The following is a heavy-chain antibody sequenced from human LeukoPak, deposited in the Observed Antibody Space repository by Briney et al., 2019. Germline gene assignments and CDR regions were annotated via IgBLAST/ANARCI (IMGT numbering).Heavy chain of an antibody. V-gene: IGHV4-34*01. CDR2: INARGDT. CDR1: GWSFNDCY. CDR3: ARGQVPAARGHNWFDP. Sequence: PSETLSLTCAVYGWSFNDCYWNWIRQPPGKGLEWIGEINARGDTNYNPSLKSRVTISVDTSKNQFSLSLSSMSASDTAVYYCARGQVPAARGHNWFDPWGQGTLVTVSS. D-gene: IGHD2-2*01. J-gene: IGHJ5*02.